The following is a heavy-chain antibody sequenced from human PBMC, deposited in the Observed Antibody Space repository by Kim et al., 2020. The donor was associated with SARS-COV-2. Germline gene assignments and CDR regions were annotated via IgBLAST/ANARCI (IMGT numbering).Heavy chain of an antibody. D-gene: IGHD1-26*01. V-gene: IGHV3-21*01. Sequence: GSLRLSCAASGFTFSSYSMNWVRQAPGKGLEWVSYISSRSTYIYYADSVKGRFTISRDNAKNSLYLRMNSLRVEDTAVYYCAMGGARELPRHWGQGTLV. CDR1: GFTFSSYS. J-gene: IGHJ4*02. CDR3: AMGGARELPRH. CDR2: ISSRSTYI.